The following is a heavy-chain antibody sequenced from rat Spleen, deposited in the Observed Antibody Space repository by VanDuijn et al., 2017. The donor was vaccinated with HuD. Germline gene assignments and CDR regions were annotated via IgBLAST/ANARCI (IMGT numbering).Heavy chain of an antibody. V-gene: IGHV5-27*01. J-gene: IGHJ2*01. CDR1: GFTFSHYD. CDR3: TTGIQPRD. D-gene: IGHD2-2*01. CDR2: IRSSGGST. Sequence: EVQLVESGGGLVQPGRSLKLSCAASGFTFSHYDMAWVRQAPAKGLEWVASIRSSGGSTYYRDSVKGRFTISRDDAKSFLYLQMDSLRSEDTATYYCTTGIQPRDWGQGVMVTVSS.